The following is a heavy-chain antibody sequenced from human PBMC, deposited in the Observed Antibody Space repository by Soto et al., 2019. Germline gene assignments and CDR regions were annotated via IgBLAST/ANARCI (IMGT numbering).Heavy chain of an antibody. V-gene: IGHV3-30*03. Sequence: PGGSLRLSCAASGFTFSSYGMHWVRQAPGKGLEWVAVISYDGGNKYYADSVKGRFTISRDNSKNTLYLQMNSLRAEDTAVYYCVSVYYDSSGYYGDPFDYWGQGTLVTVSS. CDR1: GFTFSSYG. CDR3: VSVYYDSSGYYGDPFDY. D-gene: IGHD3-22*01. J-gene: IGHJ4*02. CDR2: ISYDGGNK.